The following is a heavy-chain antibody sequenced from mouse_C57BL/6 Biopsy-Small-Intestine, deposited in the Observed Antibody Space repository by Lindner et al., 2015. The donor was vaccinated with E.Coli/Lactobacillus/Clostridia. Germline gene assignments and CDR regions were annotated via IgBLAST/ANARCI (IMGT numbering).Heavy chain of an antibody. CDR2: IYPRSDNT. CDR1: GYTFSSYG. CDR3: ARSGYYGSESAY. J-gene: IGHJ3*01. Sequence: VQLQESGAELARPGASVKLSCKASGYTFSSYGISWVKQRTGQGLEWIGEIYPRSDNTYYNEKFKGKATLTADKSSSTAYMELRSLTSEDSAVYFCARSGYYGSESAYWGQGTLVTVSA. D-gene: IGHD1-1*01. V-gene: IGHV1-81*01.